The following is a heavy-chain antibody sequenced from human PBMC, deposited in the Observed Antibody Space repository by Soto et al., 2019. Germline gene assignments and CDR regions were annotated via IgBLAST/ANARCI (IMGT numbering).Heavy chain of an antibody. Sequence: QVQLQQSGPGLVKPSETLSLTCTGSSGPTSSHNWGWIRQPPGRGLEWIGYVYNTGGTSYHPTLRCRVTISADTSTKNISLTLGSVTAEDTAVYYCVRQGIGPVHGLVDVWGKGTTVSVYS. CDR1: SGPTSSHN. D-gene: IGHD6-19*01. CDR2: VYNTGGT. CDR3: VRQGIGPVHGLVDV. J-gene: IGHJ6*04. V-gene: IGHV4-59*08.